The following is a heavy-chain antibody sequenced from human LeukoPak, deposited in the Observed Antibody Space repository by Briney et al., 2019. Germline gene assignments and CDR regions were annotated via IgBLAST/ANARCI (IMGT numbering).Heavy chain of an antibody. D-gene: IGHD2-2*01. CDR1: GFTFSSYA. Sequence: QPGGSLRLSCAASGFTFSSYAMSWVRQAPGKGLEWVSSISGSGGSPYYADSVKGRFTISRDNSKNTLYLQMNSLRAEDTAVYYCAKPLYFCNSPSCAPHFDYWGQGTLVTVSS. V-gene: IGHV3-23*01. CDR2: ISGSGGSP. CDR3: AKPLYFCNSPSCAPHFDY. J-gene: IGHJ4*02.